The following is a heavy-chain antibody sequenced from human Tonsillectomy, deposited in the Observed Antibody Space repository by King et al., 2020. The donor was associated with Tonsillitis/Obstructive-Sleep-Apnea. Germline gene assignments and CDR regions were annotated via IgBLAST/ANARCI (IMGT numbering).Heavy chain of an antibody. D-gene: IGHD2-2*01. J-gene: IGHJ4*02. Sequence: VTLKESGPALVKPPQTLTLTCTFSGFSLSTSGMCVSWIRQPPGKALEWLARIDWDDDKYYSTSLKTRLTISKDTSKNQVVLTMTNMDPVDTATYYCARTSWTSSRTNYFDYWGQGTLVTVSS. CDR1: GFSLSTSGMC. V-gene: IGHV2-70*11. CDR2: IDWDDDK. CDR3: ARTSWTSSRTNYFDY.